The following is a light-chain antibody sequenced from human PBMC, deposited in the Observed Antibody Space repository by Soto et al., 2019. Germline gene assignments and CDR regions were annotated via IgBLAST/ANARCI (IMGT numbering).Light chain of an antibody. Sequence: DRQMTQSPSSVSASLGDRLTITCRASQGIGVYLAWFQQKPGNVPKLLIYAPSTLQSGVPSRFSGSGSGTDFTFTISSLQPKDVATYYCQEYNSAPLTFGGGTKVEIK. J-gene: IGKJ4*01. CDR1: QGIGVY. CDR2: APS. CDR3: QEYNSAPLT. V-gene: IGKV1-27*01.